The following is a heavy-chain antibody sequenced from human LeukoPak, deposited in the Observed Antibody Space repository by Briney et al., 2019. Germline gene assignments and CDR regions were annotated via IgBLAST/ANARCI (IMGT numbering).Heavy chain of an antibody. Sequence: PGGSLRLSCAASGFTFSSYAMSWVRQAPGKGLEWVSAISNNGDSTYYADSVKGRFTISRDNSKNTLYLQMNSLRAEDTAVYYCAKDRTSVYYYLMYFDYGGRGPLATVSS. CDR2: ISNNGDST. V-gene: IGHV3-23*01. D-gene: IGHD3-22*01. CDR1: GFTFSSYA. CDR3: AKDRTSVYYYLMYFDY. J-gene: IGHJ4*02.